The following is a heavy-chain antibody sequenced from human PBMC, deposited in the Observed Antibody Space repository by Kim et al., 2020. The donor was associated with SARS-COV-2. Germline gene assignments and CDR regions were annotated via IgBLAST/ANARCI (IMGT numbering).Heavy chain of an antibody. CDR2: ISYDGSNK. CDR3: AKDGGEGDAFDI. V-gene: IGHV3-30*18. D-gene: IGHD2-21*01. Sequence: GGSLRLSCAASGFTFSSYGMHWVRQAPGKGLEWVAVISYDGSNKYYADSVKGRFTISRDNSKNTLYLQMNSLRAEDTAVYYCAKDGGEGDAFDIWGQGTMVTVSS. CDR1: GFTFSSYG. J-gene: IGHJ3*02.